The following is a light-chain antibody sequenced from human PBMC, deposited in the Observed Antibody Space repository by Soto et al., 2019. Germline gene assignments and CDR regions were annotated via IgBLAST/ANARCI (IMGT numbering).Light chain of an antibody. CDR2: AAS. CDR3: QQTYSTPYT. Sequence: DTQMTQSPSSLSASVGDRVTITCRASQTIANYLNWYQQKPGKAPKLLIYAASSLQSGVPSRFSGSGSGTDFTLTISSLQPEDFATDYCQQTYSTPYTFGQGTKLEIK. J-gene: IGKJ2*01. V-gene: IGKV1-39*01. CDR1: QTIANY.